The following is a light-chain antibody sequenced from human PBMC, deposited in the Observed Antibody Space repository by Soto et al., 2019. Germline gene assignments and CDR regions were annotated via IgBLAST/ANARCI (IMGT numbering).Light chain of an antibody. CDR2: DAS. Sequence: DIQMTQSPSILSASVGDRVTITCRASQTISTWLAWYLQRPGRAPNLLIYDASSLERGVPSRFSGSGSWTEVTLTSSSLQPDDSATYYCQQYRGYPYTFGQGTKLEI. CDR1: QTISTW. CDR3: QQYRGYPYT. V-gene: IGKV1-5*01. J-gene: IGKJ2*01.